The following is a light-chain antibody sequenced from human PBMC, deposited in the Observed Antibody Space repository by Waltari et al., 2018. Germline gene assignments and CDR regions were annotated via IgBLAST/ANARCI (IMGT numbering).Light chain of an antibody. CDR3: QQVNSYPIT. J-gene: IGKJ5*01. Sequence: DVVMTQSPLSLPVTLGQPASISCRSSQSLAYSDGNSYLNWFQQRPGQSPRRLIYKVSNRDSGVPDRFSGSGSETEFTLTISSLQPEDFATYYCQQVNSYPITFGQGTRLEIK. CDR2: KVS. V-gene: IGKV2-30*01. CDR1: QSLAYSDGNSY.